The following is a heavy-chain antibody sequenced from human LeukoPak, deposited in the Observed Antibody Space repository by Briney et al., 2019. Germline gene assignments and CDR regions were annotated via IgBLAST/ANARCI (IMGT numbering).Heavy chain of an antibody. V-gene: IGHV3-15*01. D-gene: IGHD3-9*01. J-gene: IGHJ4*02. Sequence: GGSLRLSCAASGFTFSNAWMSWVRQAPGKGLEWVGRIKSKTDGGTTDYAAPVKGRFTISGDDSKNTLYLQMNSLKTEDTAVYYCTTDSFDWLDYFDYWGQGTLVTVSS. CDR2: IKSKTDGGTT. CDR1: GFTFSNAW. CDR3: TTDSFDWLDYFDY.